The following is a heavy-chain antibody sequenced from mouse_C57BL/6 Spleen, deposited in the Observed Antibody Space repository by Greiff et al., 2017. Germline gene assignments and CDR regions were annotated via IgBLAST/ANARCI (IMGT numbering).Heavy chain of an antibody. CDR1: GYTFTSYW. CDR3: ARGGGKGVDD. V-gene: IGHV1-69*01. D-gene: IGHD2-1*01. Sequence: QVQLQQPGAELVMPGASVKLSCKASGYTFTSYWMHWVKQRPGQGLEWIGEIDPSDSYTNYNQKFKGKSTLTVDKSSSTAYMQLSSLTSEDSAVYYCARGGGKGVDDWGQGTSVTVSS. CDR2: IDPSDSYT. J-gene: IGHJ4*01.